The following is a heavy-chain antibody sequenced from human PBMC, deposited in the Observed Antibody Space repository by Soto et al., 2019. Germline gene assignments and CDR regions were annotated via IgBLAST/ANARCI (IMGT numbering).Heavy chain of an antibody. Sequence: EVQLVESGGGLVQPGGSLRLSCVASGFTFNSYSMNWVRQAPGKGLEWISYINSGSTSVFYADSVKGRFTISRDNAKNSLYLQMNSLRAEDTAVYYCASSASPDAYGGQGTLVTVSS. CDR1: GFTFNSYS. V-gene: IGHV3-48*01. J-gene: IGHJ4*02. CDR3: ASSASPDAY. D-gene: IGHD1-26*01. CDR2: INSGSTSV.